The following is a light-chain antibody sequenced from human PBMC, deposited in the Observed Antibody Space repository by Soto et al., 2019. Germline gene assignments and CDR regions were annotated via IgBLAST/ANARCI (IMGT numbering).Light chain of an antibody. CDR1: QNISTY. Sequence: DIQMTQSPSSLSASVGDRVTITCRASQNISTYLNWYQQRPGKAPKLLIYAASSLHSGVPSRFSGSESGTHFTLTISSLQPEDFATYYCQQTYNTPWTFGQGSEVEIK. J-gene: IGKJ1*01. CDR2: AAS. V-gene: IGKV1-39*01. CDR3: QQTYNTPWT.